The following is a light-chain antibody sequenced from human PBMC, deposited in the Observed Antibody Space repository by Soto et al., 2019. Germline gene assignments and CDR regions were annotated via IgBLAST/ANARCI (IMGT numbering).Light chain of an antibody. CDR1: SSDVGAYNL. CDR3: SSYTSSSTHV. CDR2: DVS. Sequence: QSALTQPASGSGSRGQSITISCTGTSSDVGAYNLVSWYQQHPGKLPKLMIFDVSRRPSGISDRFSGSKSGNTASLTISGHQAEDEGDYYCSSYTSSSTHVFGSGTKLTVL. V-gene: IGLV2-14*03. J-gene: IGLJ1*01.